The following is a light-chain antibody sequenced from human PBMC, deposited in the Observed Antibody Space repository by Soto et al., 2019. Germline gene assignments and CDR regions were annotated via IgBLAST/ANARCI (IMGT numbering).Light chain of an antibody. Sequence: QSVLTQPACVSGSPGQSMTISCTGSSNDVGGYNYVSWYQQHPGQAPKLIIYEVSDRPSGVSPRFSGTKSGNTASLTISGLQVEDEADYFCTSYTSTIPYVFGSGTKVTVL. CDR1: SNDVGGYNY. J-gene: IGLJ1*01. CDR3: TSYTSTIPYV. CDR2: EVS. V-gene: IGLV2-14*01.